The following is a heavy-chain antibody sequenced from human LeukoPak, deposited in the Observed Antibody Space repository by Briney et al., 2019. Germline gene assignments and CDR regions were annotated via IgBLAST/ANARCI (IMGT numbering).Heavy chain of an antibody. Sequence: ASVKVSCKASGGTFSSYSIRWVRQAPGQGLEWMGGIIPIFGSANYAQKFQGRVTITADESTSTAYMELSSLRSEDTAVYYCARKSGYGDGFDYWGQGDLVTVSS. CDR1: GGTFSSYS. CDR2: IIPIFGSA. J-gene: IGHJ4*02. D-gene: IGHD5-18*01. CDR3: ARKSGYGDGFDY. V-gene: IGHV1-69*01.